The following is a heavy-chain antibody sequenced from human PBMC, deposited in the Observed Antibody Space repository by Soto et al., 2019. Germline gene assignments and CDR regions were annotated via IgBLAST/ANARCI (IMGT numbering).Heavy chain of an antibody. CDR3: AKGRGGSGSLSPRVDF. J-gene: IGHJ4*02. V-gene: IGHV3-23*01. CDR1: GFTVNNYA. Sequence: EVQLLESGGGLVQHGGSLRLSCAASGFTVNNYAMTWVRQAPGKGLEWVSAISGGGDTTSYADSVKGRFTVSRDGSKNTLYLQMSSLRAEDTALYYCAKGRGGSGSLSPRVDFWGQGTLVTVSS. D-gene: IGHD3-10*01. CDR2: ISGGGDTT.